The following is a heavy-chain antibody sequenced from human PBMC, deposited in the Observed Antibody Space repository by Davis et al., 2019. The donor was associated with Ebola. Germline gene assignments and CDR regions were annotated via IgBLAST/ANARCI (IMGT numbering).Heavy chain of an antibody. CDR3: TTSYVGIVYASDV. Sequence: GGSLRLSCAASGFTFSSYWMSWVRQAPGKGPEWVSGMSGSGDRTNYADSVRGRFTISRDNSKNTVYLQLDRLRVEDTATYYCTTSYVGIVYASDVWGQGSKVVVSS. CDR1: GFTFSSYW. CDR2: MSGSGDRT. D-gene: IGHD3-10*02. J-gene: IGHJ3*01. V-gene: IGHV3-23*01.